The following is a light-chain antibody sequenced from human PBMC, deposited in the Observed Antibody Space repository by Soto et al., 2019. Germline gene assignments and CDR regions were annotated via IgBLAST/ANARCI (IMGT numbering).Light chain of an antibody. CDR2: GNS. Sequence: QSVLTQPPSVSGAPGQRVTISCTGSSSNIGAGYDVHWYQQRPGTAPKLLIYGNSNRPSGVPDRFSGSKSGPSASLAITGLQAEDEADYYCQSYDSSLSGWVFGGGTKLTVL. CDR1: SSNIGAGYD. V-gene: IGLV1-40*01. CDR3: QSYDSSLSGWV. J-gene: IGLJ3*02.